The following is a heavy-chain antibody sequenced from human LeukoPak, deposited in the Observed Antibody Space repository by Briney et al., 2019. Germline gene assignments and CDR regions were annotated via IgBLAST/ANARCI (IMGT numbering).Heavy chain of an antibody. D-gene: IGHD3-10*01. J-gene: IGHJ4*02. V-gene: IGHV1-69*06. CDR1: GGTFSSYA. Sequence: GASVKVSCKASGGTFSSYAISWVRQAPGQGLEWMGGIIPIFGTANYAQKFQGRVTITADKSTSTAYMELSSLRSEDTAVYYCARSTNYYGSGSSFDYWGQGTLVTVSS. CDR2: IIPIFGTA. CDR3: ARSTNYYGSGSSFDY.